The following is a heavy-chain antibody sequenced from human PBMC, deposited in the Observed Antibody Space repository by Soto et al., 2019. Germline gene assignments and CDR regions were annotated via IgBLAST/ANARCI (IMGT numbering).Heavy chain of an antibody. CDR2: IYYRGRA. D-gene: IGHD5-18*01. Sequence: QVQLQESGPGLVKPSQTLSLTCTVSGGSISSGGYYWSWIRQHAGKGLEWIGCIYYRGRAYYNPLRRRRVTLSVDTSKNQFSLTLSSVTAADTAVYYCAGGEGYGYGRSDAFDIWGQGTMVTVSS. CDR1: GGSISSGGYY. V-gene: IGHV4-31*03. J-gene: IGHJ3*02. CDR3: AGGEGYGYGRSDAFDI.